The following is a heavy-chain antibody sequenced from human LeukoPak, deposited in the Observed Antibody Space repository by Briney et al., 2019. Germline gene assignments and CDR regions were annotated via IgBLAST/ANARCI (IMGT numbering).Heavy chain of an antibody. J-gene: IGHJ4*02. CDR3: AKRPTYYYDSSGYVDY. V-gene: IGHV3-15*01. D-gene: IGHD3-22*01. Sequence: PGGSLRLSCAASGFTFSNAWMSWVRQAPGKGLEWVGRIKSKTDGGTTDYAAPVKGRFTISRDDSKNTLYLQMNSLRAEDTAVYYCAKRPTYYYDSSGYVDYWGQGTLVTVSS. CDR1: GFTFSNAW. CDR2: IKSKTDGGTT.